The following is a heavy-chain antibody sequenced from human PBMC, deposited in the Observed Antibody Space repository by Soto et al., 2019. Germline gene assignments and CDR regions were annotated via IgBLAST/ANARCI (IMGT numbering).Heavy chain of an antibody. D-gene: IGHD3-9*01. CDR1: GYTFTSYG. Sequence: ASVKVSCKASGYTFTSYGISWVRQAPGQGLEWMGRISAYNGNTNYAQKLQGRVTMTTDTSTSTAYMELRSLRSDDTAVYYCARDTHLRYFDWLSLSYDAFDIWGQGTMVTVSS. CDR2: ISAYNGNT. J-gene: IGHJ3*02. V-gene: IGHV1-18*01. CDR3: ARDTHLRYFDWLSLSYDAFDI.